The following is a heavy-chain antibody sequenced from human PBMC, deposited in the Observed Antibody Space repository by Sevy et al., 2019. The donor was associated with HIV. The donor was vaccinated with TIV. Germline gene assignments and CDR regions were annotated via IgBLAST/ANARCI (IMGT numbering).Heavy chain of an antibody. Sequence: SETLSLTCTVSGGSISSYYWSWIRQPPGKGLEWIGYIYYSGSTNYNPSLKSRVTISVDTSKNQFSLKLSSVTAADTAVYYCAREDGYCSGGSCVRDAFAIWGQGTMVTVS. D-gene: IGHD2-15*01. V-gene: IGHV4-59*01. CDR2: IYYSGST. CDR3: AREDGYCSGGSCVRDAFAI. J-gene: IGHJ3*02. CDR1: GGSISSYY.